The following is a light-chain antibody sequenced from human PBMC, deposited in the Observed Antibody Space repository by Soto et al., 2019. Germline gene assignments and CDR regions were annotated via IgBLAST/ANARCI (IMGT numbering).Light chain of an antibody. CDR1: QSISNH. V-gene: IGKV1-39*01. Sequence: DIQMTQSPSSLSASVEDRVIITCRASQSISNHLNWYQQKPGKAPKLLIFAASSLQSGVPSRFSGSGSGTDFTLTISSLQPEDFATYYCRQSYSTPPITFGQGTRLEI. J-gene: IGKJ5*01. CDR2: AAS. CDR3: RQSYSTPPIT.